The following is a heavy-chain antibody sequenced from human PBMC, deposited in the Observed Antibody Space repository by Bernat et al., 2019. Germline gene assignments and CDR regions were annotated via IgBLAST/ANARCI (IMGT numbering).Heavy chain of an antibody. V-gene: IGHV3-13*01. CDR1: GFTFSRYD. J-gene: IGHJ4*02. CDR3: ARGQLSNGYYSGVDY. CDR2: IDTAGDT. Sequence: EVQLVESGGGLVQPGGSLRLSCAASGFTFSRYDIHWVRQATGKGLEWVSAIDTAGDTYYAGSVKGRFTSSREDAKNSLYLQMNSLRAGDTAVYYCARGQLSNGYYSGVDYWGQGTLVTVSS. D-gene: IGHD3-22*01.